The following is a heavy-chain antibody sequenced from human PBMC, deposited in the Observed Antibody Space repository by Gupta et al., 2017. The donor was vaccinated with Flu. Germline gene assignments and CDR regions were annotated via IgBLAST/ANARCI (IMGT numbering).Heavy chain of an antibody. J-gene: IGHJ3*01. V-gene: IGHV4-39*02. CDR1: GDSVSTARYY. CDR3: ARLCATDTCPRNSFDL. CDR2: IYYTGKT. D-gene: IGHD2-15*01. Sequence: QQQFQESGPGLVQPSETLSLTCTVPGDSVSTARYYWNWIRQPPGKGLEWLGNIYYTGKTHYNPSLKSRVSVSLDTSKNRFSLSLTAVTVADAAVYFCARLCATDTCPRNSFDLWGPGTIVAVSS.